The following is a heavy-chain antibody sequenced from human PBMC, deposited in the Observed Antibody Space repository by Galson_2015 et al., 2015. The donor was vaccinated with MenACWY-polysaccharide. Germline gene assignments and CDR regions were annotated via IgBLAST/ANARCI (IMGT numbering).Heavy chain of an antibody. CDR3: ARAVIRNNWFDP. J-gene: IGHJ5*02. V-gene: IGHV3-21*01. CDR2: MSSGGDYI. Sequence: SLRLSCAASGFTLSAYPMNWVRQAPGKGLEWVSYMSSGGDYIFYADSVKGRFTISRDNINNSLYLQMSSLRAEDTAVYYCARAVIRNNWFDPWGQGTLVTVSS. D-gene: IGHD3-22*01. CDR1: GFTLSAYP.